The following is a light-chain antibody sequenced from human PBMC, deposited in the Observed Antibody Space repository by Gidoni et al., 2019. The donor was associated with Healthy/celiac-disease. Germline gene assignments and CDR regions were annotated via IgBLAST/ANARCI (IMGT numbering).Light chain of an antibody. Sequence: DLQMTQSPSTLSASVGDRVTITCRASQSISSWLAWYQQKPGKAPKLLIYDASSLESGVPSRFSGSGSGTEFTLTISSLQPEDFATYYGQQYDSYWTFGQGTKVEIK. CDR1: QSISSW. CDR2: DAS. CDR3: QQYDSYWT. V-gene: IGKV1-5*01. J-gene: IGKJ1*01.